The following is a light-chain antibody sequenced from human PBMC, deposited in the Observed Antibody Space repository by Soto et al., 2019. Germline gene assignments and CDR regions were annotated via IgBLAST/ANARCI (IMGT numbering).Light chain of an antibody. J-gene: IGLJ2*01. CDR2: DVT. CDR1: GSDVGSYNR. V-gene: IGLV2-18*02. Sequence: QSALTQPASVSGSPGQSITISCTGTGSDVGSYNRVSWYHQPPGTAPKFIIYDVTNRPSGVPDRFSGSKSGNTAYLTISWLQAEDEGDYYCGSWISSGVVFGGGTKVTVL. CDR3: GSWISSGVV.